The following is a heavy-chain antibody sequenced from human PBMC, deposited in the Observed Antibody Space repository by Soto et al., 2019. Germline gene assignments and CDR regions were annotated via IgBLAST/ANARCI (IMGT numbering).Heavy chain of an antibody. V-gene: IGHV4-31*03. CDR2: IFYSGTT. Sequence: SETLSLTCTVSGGSISSGGYYWSWIRQHPGKGLEWIGYIFYSGTTYYNPSLKSRVTISVDTSKNQFSLKLSSVTAADTAVYYCARHNYGSGSTYFDYWGQGTLVIVSS. D-gene: IGHD3-10*01. CDR1: GGSISSGGYY. CDR3: ARHNYGSGSTYFDY. J-gene: IGHJ4*02.